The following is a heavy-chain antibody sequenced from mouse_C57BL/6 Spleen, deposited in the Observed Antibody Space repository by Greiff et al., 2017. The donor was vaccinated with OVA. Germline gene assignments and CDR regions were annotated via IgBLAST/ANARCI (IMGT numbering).Heavy chain of an antibody. CDR3: ARDYGTDY. V-gene: IGHV5-4*01. D-gene: IGHD1-1*01. Sequence: EVQRVESGGGLVKPGGSLKLSCAASGFTFSSYAMSWVRQTPEKRLEWVATISDGGSYTYYPDNVKGRFTISRDNAKNNLYLQMSHLKSEDTAMYYCARDYGTDYWGQGTTLTVSS. J-gene: IGHJ2*01. CDR1: GFTFSSYA. CDR2: ISDGGSYT.